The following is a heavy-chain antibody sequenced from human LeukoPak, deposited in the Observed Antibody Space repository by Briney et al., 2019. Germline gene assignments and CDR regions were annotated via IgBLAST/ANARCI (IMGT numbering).Heavy chain of an antibody. J-gene: IGHJ4*02. CDR1: GGSFSGYY. CDR2: INHSGST. D-gene: IGHD3-3*01. Sequence: SETLSLTCAVYGGSFSGYYWSWIRQPPGKGLEWIGAINHSGSTNYNPSLKSRVTISVDTSKNQFSLKLSSVTAADTAVYYCARAPYYDFWSGYYGGGTNFDYWGQGTLVTVSS. V-gene: IGHV4-34*01. CDR3: ARAPYYDFWSGYYGGGTNFDY.